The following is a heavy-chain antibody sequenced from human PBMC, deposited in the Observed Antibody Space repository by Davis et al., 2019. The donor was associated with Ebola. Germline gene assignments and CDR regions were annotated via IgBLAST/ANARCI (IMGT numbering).Heavy chain of an antibody. J-gene: IGHJ6*03. V-gene: IGHV4-34*01. CDR2: INHSGST. D-gene: IGHD3-3*01. CDR1: GGSFSGYY. CDR3: ARGVRSGYYRYGYYYMDV. Sequence: PSETLSLTCAVYGGSFSGYYWSWIRQPPGKGLEWIGEINHSGSTNYNPSLKSRVTISVDTSKNQFSLKLSSVTAADTAVYYCARGVRSGYYRYGYYYMDVWGKGTTVTVSS.